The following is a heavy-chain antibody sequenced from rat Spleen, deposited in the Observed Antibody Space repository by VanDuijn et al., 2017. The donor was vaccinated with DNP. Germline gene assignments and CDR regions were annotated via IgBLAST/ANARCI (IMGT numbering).Heavy chain of an antibody. J-gene: IGHJ1*01. CDR3: ARWDNYYWSFDF. CDR1: GYTFTINY. D-gene: IGHD5-1*01. V-gene: IGHV1-43*01. CDR2: INMGSGGT. Sequence: QIQLQQSGAELTKPGSSVKISCKASGYTFTINYIGWIKQTTGQGLEYIGYINMGSGGTNYNEKFKGKAKLTVDKSSSTAFMQLSSLTPDDSAVYYCARWDNYYWSFDFWGPGTMVTVSS.